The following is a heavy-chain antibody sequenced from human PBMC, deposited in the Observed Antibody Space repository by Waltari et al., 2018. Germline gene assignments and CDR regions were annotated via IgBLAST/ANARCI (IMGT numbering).Heavy chain of an antibody. CDR3: ATFRGECISTSCYLIY. V-gene: IGHV4-59*01. D-gene: IGHD2-2*01. Sequence: WIRQPPGTGLEWIGYIYNTGSTNYNPSLNRRVSMSVDTSKNLFSLRLNSVTAADTAVYYCATFRGECISTSCYLIYWGQGTLVTVSS. J-gene: IGHJ4*02. CDR2: IYNTGST.